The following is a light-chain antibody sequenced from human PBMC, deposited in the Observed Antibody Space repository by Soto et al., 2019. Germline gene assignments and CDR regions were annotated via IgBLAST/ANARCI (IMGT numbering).Light chain of an antibody. Sequence: EIVMTQSPATLSVSPGERATLSCRASQSVRSNFAWYQQKPGPAPRLLIYGASTRATGIPARFSGSGAKTEFALTISSLQPEDFSIYYCQQYNNWPPWTFGQGTKVDIK. V-gene: IGKV3-15*01. CDR1: QSVRSN. CDR2: GAS. CDR3: QQYNNWPPWT. J-gene: IGKJ1*01.